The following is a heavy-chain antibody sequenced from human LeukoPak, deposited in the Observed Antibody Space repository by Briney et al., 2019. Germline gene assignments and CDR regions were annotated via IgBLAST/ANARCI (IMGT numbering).Heavy chain of an antibody. CDR2: ISGSGGST. V-gene: IGHV3-23*01. CDR1: GFTFSSYA. J-gene: IGHJ4*02. D-gene: IGHD4-17*01. CDR3: AKGDSTVTPLYYFDY. Sequence: GGSLRLSCAASGFTFSSYAMSWVRQAPGKGLEWVSAISGSGGSTYYADSVKRRFTLSRDNSKNTLYLQMNSLRAEDTAVYYCAKGDSTVTPLYYFDYWGQGTLVTVSS.